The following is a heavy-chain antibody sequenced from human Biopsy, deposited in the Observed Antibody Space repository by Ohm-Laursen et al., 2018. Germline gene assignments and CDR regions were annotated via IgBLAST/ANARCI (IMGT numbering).Heavy chain of an antibody. CDR1: RDSISNYY. CDR2: IYTSGSS. CDR3: ARHGSQGYCTGGSCVDY. V-gene: IGHV4-4*07. Sequence: TLSLTCTVSRDSISNYYWSWIRQPAGKGLEWIGRIYTSGSSNKNPSLMSRVTISVDTSKNQFSLKLSSATAADTAVFYCARHGSQGYCTGGSCVDYWGQGALVTVSS. J-gene: IGHJ4*02. D-gene: IGHD2-15*01.